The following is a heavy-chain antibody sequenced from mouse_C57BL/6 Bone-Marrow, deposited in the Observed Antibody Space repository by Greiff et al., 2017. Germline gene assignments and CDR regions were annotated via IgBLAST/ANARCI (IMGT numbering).Heavy chain of an antibody. CDR1: GFTFSSYA. D-gene: IGHD2-1*01. CDR3: ARDQGIYYGNFYFDH. J-gene: IGHJ2*01. Sequence: EVKLVESGGGLVKPGGSLKLSCAASGFTFSSYAMSWVRQTPEKRLEWVATISDGGSYTYYPDNVKGRFTISRDNAKNNLYLQMSHLKSEDTAMYYCARDQGIYYGNFYFDHWGQGTTLTVSS. CDR2: ISDGGSYT. V-gene: IGHV5-4*01.